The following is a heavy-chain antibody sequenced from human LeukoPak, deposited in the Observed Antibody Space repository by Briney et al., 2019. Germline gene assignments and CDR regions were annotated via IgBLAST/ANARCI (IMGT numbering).Heavy chain of an antibody. Sequence: SETLSLTCTVSGGSISSYHWSWIRQPPGKGLEWIGYIYYSGSTKYNPSLKSRVTISVDTSKNQFSLRLSSVTAADTAVYYCARAYYYGSGSSDYWGQGTLVTVSS. V-gene: IGHV4-59*08. J-gene: IGHJ4*02. CDR2: IYYSGST. D-gene: IGHD3-10*01. CDR1: GGSISSYH. CDR3: ARAYYYGSGSSDY.